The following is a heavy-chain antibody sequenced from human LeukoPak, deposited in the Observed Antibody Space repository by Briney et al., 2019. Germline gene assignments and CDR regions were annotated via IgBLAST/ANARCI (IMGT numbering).Heavy chain of an antibody. Sequence: GGSLRLSCAASGFTFSAYGMHWVRQAPGKGLEWVAVISYDGSNKYYADSMKGRFTISRDNSKNTLYLQMNSLRAEDTAVYYCAKDDSSGSSYYFHGMDVWGQGTTVTVSS. D-gene: IGHD3-22*01. V-gene: IGHV3-30*18. J-gene: IGHJ6*02. CDR3: AKDDSSGSSYYFHGMDV. CDR2: ISYDGSNK. CDR1: GFTFSAYG.